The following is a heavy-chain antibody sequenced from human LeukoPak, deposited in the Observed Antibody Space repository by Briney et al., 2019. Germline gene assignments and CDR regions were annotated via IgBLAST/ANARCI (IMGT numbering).Heavy chain of an antibody. V-gene: IGHV4-61*01. CDR2: IYYSGST. J-gene: IGHJ4*02. CDR3: AREGLYGDYVWSLDY. CDR1: GGSVSSGSYY. D-gene: IGHD4-17*01. Sequence: PSETLSLTCTVSGGSVSSGSYYWSWIRQPPGKGLEWIGYIYYSGSTNYNPSLKSRVTISVDTSKNQFSLKLSSVTAAGTAVYYCAREGLYGDYVWSLDYWGQGTLVTVSS.